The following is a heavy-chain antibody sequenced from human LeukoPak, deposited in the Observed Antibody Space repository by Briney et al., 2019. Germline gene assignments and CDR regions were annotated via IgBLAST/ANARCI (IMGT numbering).Heavy chain of an antibody. D-gene: IGHD3-10*01. J-gene: IGHJ4*02. V-gene: IGHV4-59*01. CDR2: IYYSGST. Sequence: SETLSLTCTVSVGSISTYYWSWIRQPPGKGLEWIGYIYYSGSTNYNPPLKSRITISIDTSKNQFSLKLSSVTAADTAMYYCTSHYGSGFDSWGQGTLVTVSS. CDR1: VGSISTYY. CDR3: TSHYGSGFDS.